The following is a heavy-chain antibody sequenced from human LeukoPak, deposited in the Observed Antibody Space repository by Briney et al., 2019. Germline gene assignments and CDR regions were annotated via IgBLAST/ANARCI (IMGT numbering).Heavy chain of an antibody. V-gene: IGHV3-30*03. Sequence: GGSLRLSCAASGFTFSSYGMHWVRQAPGKGLEWVAVISYDGSNKYYADSVKGRFTISRDNSKNTLYLQMNSLRAEDTAVYYCASRGDYVFNWFDPWGQGTLVTVSS. CDR1: GFTFSSYG. J-gene: IGHJ5*02. CDR2: ISYDGSNK. D-gene: IGHD3-10*01. CDR3: ASRGDYVFNWFDP.